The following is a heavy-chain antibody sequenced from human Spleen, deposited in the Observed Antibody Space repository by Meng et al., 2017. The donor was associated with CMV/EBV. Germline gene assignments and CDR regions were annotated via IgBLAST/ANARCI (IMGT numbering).Heavy chain of an antibody. Sequence: GESLKISCVASGFIFSDSYMNWIRQAPGKGLEWISYISSSGRTIYYADSVKGRFTISRDNGKNSLYLQMNSLRAEDTAVYYCARDRPRMGYYYYYGMDVWGQGTTVTVSS. D-gene: IGHD2-8*01. CDR1: GFIFSDSY. J-gene: IGHJ6*02. CDR2: ISSSGRTI. V-gene: IGHV3-11*04. CDR3: ARDRPRMGYYYYYGMDV.